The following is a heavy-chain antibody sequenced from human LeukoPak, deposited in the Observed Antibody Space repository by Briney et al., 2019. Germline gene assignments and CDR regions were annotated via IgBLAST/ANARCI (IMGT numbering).Heavy chain of an antibody. CDR2: INHSGST. V-gene: IGHV4-34*01. D-gene: IGHD2-15*01. CDR1: GGSFSGYY. CDR3: ARVGPDYCSGGSCYFGYFDY. J-gene: IGHJ4*02. Sequence: SETLSLTCAVYGGSFSGYYWSWIRQPPGKGLEWIGEINHSGSTNYNPSLKSRVTISVDTSKNQFSLKLSSVTAADTAVYYCARVGPDYCSGGSCYFGYFDYWGQGTLVTVSS.